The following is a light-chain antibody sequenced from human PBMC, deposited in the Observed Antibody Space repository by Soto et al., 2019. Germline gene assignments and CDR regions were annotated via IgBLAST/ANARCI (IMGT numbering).Light chain of an antibody. V-gene: IGLV2-11*02. J-gene: IGLJ2*01. CDR2: DVS. CDR1: SSDVGGYNY. Sequence: QSALTQPRSVSGSPGQSVTISCTGTSSDVGGYNYVSWYQKHPGKAPKLMIYDVSKRPSGVPDRFSGSKSGNTASLTISGLQAEDEAAYYCCSYAGSYTLVFGGGTKLTVL. CDR3: CSYAGSYTLV.